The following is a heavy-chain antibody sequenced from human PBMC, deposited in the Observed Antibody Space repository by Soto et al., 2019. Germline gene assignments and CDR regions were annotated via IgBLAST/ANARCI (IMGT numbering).Heavy chain of an antibody. CDR3: ARDRTPVVTPGLYYYAMDV. V-gene: IGHV3-30-3*01. Sequence: PGGSLRLSCAASGFTFSSYAMHWVRQAPGKGLEWVAVISYDGSNKYYADSVKGRFTISRDNSKNTLYMQMNSLRAEDTAVYYCARDRTPVVTPGLYYYAMDVWGQGTTVTVSS. CDR1: GFTFSSYA. CDR2: ISYDGSNK. D-gene: IGHD2-21*02. J-gene: IGHJ6*02.